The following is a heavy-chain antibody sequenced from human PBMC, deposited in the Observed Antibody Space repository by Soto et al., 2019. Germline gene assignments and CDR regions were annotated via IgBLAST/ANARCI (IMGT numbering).Heavy chain of an antibody. CDR1: GFTLSGRS. J-gene: IGHJ6*04. CDR3: ARGWFGPDV. D-gene: IGHD3-10*01. Sequence: EVQLVESGGGLVQPGGSLRLSCAASGFTLSGRSMHWVRQAPGKGLVWVSGIDNAGTDSTYADSVKGRFTNSRDNAKNMLYLQMNSLRVEDTAVYYCARGWFGPDVWGKGTRVNVSS. V-gene: IGHV3-74*01. CDR2: IDNAGTDS.